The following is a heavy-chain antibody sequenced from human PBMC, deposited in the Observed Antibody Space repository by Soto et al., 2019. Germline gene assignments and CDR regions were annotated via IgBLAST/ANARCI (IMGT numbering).Heavy chain of an antibody. V-gene: IGHV5-10-1*01. CDR1: GYSFTSYW. J-gene: IGHJ4*02. CDR3: AREYSSFMTLDY. Sequence: GESLNISCKXSGYSFTSYWISWVRQMPGKGLEWMGRIDPSDSYTNYSPSFQGHVTISADKSISTAYLQWSSLKASDTAMYYCAREYSSFMTLDYWGQGTLVTVSS. CDR2: IDPSDSYT. D-gene: IGHD6-6*01.